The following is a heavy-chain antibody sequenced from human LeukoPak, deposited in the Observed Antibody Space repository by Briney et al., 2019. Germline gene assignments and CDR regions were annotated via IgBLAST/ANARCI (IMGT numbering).Heavy chain of an antibody. V-gene: IGHV1-69*01. CDR1: GGTFNSYA. CDR3: ARGSRCSSTSCYAGDDY. Sequence: SVKVSRKASGGTFNSYAISWVRQAPGQGLEWMGGIIPIFGTANYAQKFQGRVTITADESTSAAYMELSSLRSEDTAVYYCARGSRCSSTSCYAGDDYWGQGTLVTVSS. D-gene: IGHD2-2*01. CDR2: IIPIFGTA. J-gene: IGHJ4*02.